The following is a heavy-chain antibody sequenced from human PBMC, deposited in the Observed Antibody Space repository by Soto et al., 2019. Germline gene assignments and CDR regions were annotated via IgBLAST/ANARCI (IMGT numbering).Heavy chain of an antibody. CDR1: GFTFSSYA. CDR3: AKDLEIAVYDILTGWTNYYYYYGMDV. Sequence: PGGSLRPSCAASGFTFSSYAMSWVRQAPGKGLEWVSAISGSGGSTYYADSVKGRFTISRDNSKNTLYLQMKSLRAEDTAVYYCAKDLEIAVYDILTGWTNYYYYYGMDVWGQGTTVTVSS. V-gene: IGHV3-23*01. J-gene: IGHJ6*02. CDR2: ISGSGGST. D-gene: IGHD3-9*01.